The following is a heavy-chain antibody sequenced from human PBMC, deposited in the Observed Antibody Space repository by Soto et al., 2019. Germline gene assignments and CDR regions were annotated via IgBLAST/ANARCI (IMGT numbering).Heavy chain of an antibody. V-gene: IGHV4-59*08. CDR1: GGCISSYY. CDR2: IYYSGST. Sequence: QVQLQESGPGLVKPSETLSLTCTVSGGCISSYYWSWIRQPPGKGLEWIGYIYYSGSTNYNPSLKSRVTRSVDTSKNQFSLKLSSVTAADTAVYYCARLSGWSVDYWRQGTLVTVSS. J-gene: IGHJ4*02. D-gene: IGHD6-19*01. CDR3: ARLSGWSVDY.